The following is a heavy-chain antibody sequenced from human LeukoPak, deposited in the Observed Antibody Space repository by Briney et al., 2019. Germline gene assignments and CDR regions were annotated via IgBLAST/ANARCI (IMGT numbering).Heavy chain of an antibody. V-gene: IGHV3-33*01. CDR3: ASARGYCSSTSCSYYYYGMDV. CDR1: GFTFSSYG. CDR2: IWYDGSNK. D-gene: IGHD2-2*01. Sequence: GGSLRLSCAASGFTFSSYGMHRVRQAPGKGLEWVAVIWYDGSNKYYADSVKGRFTISKDNSKNTLYLQMNSLRAEDTAVYYCASARGYCSSTSCSYYYYGMDVWGQGTTVTGSS. J-gene: IGHJ6*02.